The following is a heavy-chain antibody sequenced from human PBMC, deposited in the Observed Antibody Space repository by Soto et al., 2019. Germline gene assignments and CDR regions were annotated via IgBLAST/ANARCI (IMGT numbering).Heavy chain of an antibody. CDR2: ISGSGGST. D-gene: IGHD6-19*01. CDR1: GLTFSSYA. J-gene: IGHJ5*02. V-gene: IGHV3-23*01. Sequence: LXLSCAASGLTFSSYAMGWVRQAPGKGLEWVSAISGSGGSTYYADSVKGRFTISRDNSKNTLYLQMNSLRAEDTAVYYCAKEGEEWLVNWFDPWGQGTLVTVSS. CDR3: AKEGEEWLVNWFDP.